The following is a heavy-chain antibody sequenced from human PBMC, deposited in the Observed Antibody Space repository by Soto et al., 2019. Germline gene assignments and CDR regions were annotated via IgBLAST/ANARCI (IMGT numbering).Heavy chain of an antibody. Sequence: GGSLRLSCAASGFTFSTFTMHWVRQAPGKGLEWVAVISYDGSNKYYADSVKGRFTISRDNSKNTLYLQMNSLRAEDTAVYYCARTLSPYIVAKIDYWGPGTMVTVYS. J-gene: IGHJ4*02. D-gene: IGHD5-12*01. CDR2: ISYDGSNK. V-gene: IGHV3-30-3*01. CDR1: GFTFSTFT. CDR3: ARTLSPYIVAKIDY.